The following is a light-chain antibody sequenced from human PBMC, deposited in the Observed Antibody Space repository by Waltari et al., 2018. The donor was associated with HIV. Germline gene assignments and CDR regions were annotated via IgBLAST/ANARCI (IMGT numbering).Light chain of an antibody. CDR3: SSYTSSSTQVV. CDR2: EVS. Sequence: QSALTQPASVSGSPGQSITISCPGTSSDVGGNNYVSWYQQHPGKAPKLMIYEVSNRPSGVSNRFSGSKSGNTASLTISGLQAEDEADYYCSSYTSSSTQVVFGGGTK. V-gene: IGLV2-14*01. CDR1: SSDVGGNNY. J-gene: IGLJ3*02.